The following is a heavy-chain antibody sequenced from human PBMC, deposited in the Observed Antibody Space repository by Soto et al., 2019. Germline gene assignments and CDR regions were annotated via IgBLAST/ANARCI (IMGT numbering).Heavy chain of an antibody. CDR2: ISSSSSYT. D-gene: IGHD3-9*01. CDR1: GFTFSDYY. J-gene: IGHJ4*02. V-gene: IGHV3-11*05. CDR3: ARRNYDILTGYPDY. Sequence: QVQLVESGGGLVKPGGPLRLSCAASGFTFSDYYMSWIRQAPGKGLEWVSYISSSSSYTNYADSVKGRFTISRDNAKNSLYLQMNSLRAEDTAVYYCARRNYDILTGYPDYWGQGTLVTVSS.